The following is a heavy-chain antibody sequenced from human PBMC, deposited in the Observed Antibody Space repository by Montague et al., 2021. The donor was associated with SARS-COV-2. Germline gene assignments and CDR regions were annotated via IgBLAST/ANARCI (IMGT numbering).Heavy chain of an antibody. D-gene: IGHD3-16*02. V-gene: IGHV4-61*02. J-gene: IGHJ6*02. Sequence: TLSLTCTVSGGSISSSGYYWGWIRQPAGKGLEWIGRIYTSGSTNYNPSLKSRVTMSVDTSKNQFSLKLSSVTAADTAVYYCARDLIVYDYVWGSYRPYGMDVWGQGTTVTVSS. CDR1: GGSISSSGYY. CDR3: ARDLIVYDYVWGSYRPYGMDV. CDR2: IYTSGST.